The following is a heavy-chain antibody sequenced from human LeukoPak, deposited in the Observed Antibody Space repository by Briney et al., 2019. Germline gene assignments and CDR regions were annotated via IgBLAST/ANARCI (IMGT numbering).Heavy chain of an antibody. V-gene: IGHV4-59*01. J-gene: IGHJ4*02. CDR2: IYYSGST. CDR1: GVSISSYY. D-gene: IGHD5-18*01. Sequence: KTSETLSLTCTVSGVSISSYYWSWIRQPPGKGLEWIGYIYYSGSTNYNPSLKSRVTISVDTSKNQFSLKLSSVTAADTAVYYCATLYSYGRRTRDYWGQGTLVTVSS. CDR3: ATLYSYGRRTRDY.